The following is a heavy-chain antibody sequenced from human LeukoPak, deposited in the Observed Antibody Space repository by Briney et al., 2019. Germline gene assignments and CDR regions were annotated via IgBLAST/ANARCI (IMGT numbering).Heavy chain of an antibody. CDR1: GFSFSSYA. CDR3: AKIVVRGSGYFDY. V-gene: IGHV3-23*01. J-gene: IGHJ4*02. Sequence: GGSLRLSCAASGFSFSSYAMSWVRQAPGKGLEWVSAISGSGGSTYYADSVKGRFTISRDNSKNTLYLQMNSLRAEDTAVYYCAKIVVRGSGYFDYWGQGTLVTVSS. CDR2: ISGSGGST. D-gene: IGHD3-10*01.